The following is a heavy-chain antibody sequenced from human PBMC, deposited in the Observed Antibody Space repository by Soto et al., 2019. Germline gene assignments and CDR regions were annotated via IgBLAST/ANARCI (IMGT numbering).Heavy chain of an antibody. V-gene: IGHV4-30-2*01. CDR2: IYHSGST. CDR1: GGSISSGGYS. CDR3: ARGEGKVTTAYYGMDV. D-gene: IGHD4-17*01. Sequence: SETLSLTCAVSGGSISSGGYSWSWIRQPPGKGLEWIGYIYHSGSTYYNPSLKSRVTISVDRSKNQFSLKLSSVTAADTAVYYCARGEGKVTTAYYGMDVWGQGTTVTIS. J-gene: IGHJ6*02.